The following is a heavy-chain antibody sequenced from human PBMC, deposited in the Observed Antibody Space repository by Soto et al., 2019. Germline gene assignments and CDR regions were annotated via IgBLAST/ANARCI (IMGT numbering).Heavy chain of an antibody. Sequence: GASVKVSCKASGYSFTSYGIAWVRQVPGQGPEWMGWISPYNGRTNYAQKFQGRVTITADESTSTAYMELSSLRSEDTAVYYCARAPRIAAAYYYYYGMDVWGQGTTVTVSS. CDR1: GYSFTSYG. CDR2: ISPYNGRT. D-gene: IGHD6-6*01. V-gene: IGHV1-18*01. CDR3: ARAPRIAAAYYYYYGMDV. J-gene: IGHJ6*02.